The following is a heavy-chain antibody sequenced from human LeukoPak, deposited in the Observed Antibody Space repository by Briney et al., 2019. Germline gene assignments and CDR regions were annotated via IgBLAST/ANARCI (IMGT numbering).Heavy chain of an antibody. D-gene: IGHD3-9*01. CDR2: INPSGGST. Sequence: ASVKVSCKASGYTFTSYYMHWVRQAPGQGLEWMGIINPSGGSTSYAQKFQGRVTMTRDTFTSTVYMELSSLRSEDTAVYYCARAPGPTSSYYDILTGYYKYFDYWGQGTLVTVSS. J-gene: IGHJ4*02. V-gene: IGHV1-46*01. CDR1: GYTFTSYY. CDR3: ARAPGPTSSYYDILTGYYKYFDY.